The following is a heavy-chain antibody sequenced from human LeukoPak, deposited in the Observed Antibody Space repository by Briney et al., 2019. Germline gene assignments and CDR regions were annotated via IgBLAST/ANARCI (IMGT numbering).Heavy chain of an antibody. CDR2: ISGSGDAT. CDR3: ARRGGSSGWGDFDI. V-gene: IGHV3-23*01. Sequence: GGSLRLSCAPSGFTFSRYTMNWVRPAPGKGLEWVPSISGSGDATFYADSVKGRFTISRDNSKNTLYLQMNSLSREDTAVYYCARRGGSSGWGDFDIWGQGTMVTVSS. D-gene: IGHD6-19*01. J-gene: IGHJ3*02. CDR1: GFTFSRYT.